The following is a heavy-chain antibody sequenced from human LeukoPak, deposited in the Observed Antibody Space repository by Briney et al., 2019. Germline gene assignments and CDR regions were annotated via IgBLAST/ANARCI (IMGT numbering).Heavy chain of an antibody. J-gene: IGHJ4*02. CDR2: INSDGSST. Sequence: GGSLRLSCVASGFTFSDYWMHWVRQAPGKGLVWVSRINSDGSSTSDADSMKGRFTISRDNAKNTVYLQMNSLRAEDTAVYYCARRSGALALDYWGQGTLVTVSS. D-gene: IGHD1-1*01. CDR1: GFTFSDYW. CDR3: ARRSGALALDY. V-gene: IGHV3-74*01.